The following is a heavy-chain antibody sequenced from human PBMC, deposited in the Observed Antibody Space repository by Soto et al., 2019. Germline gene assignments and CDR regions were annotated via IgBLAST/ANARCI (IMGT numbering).Heavy chain of an antibody. Sequence: ASVKVSCKASGGTFSSYAISWVRQAPGQGLEWMGGIIPIFGTANYAQKFQGRVTITADESTSTAYMELSSLRSEDTAVYYCAIGRVLEYYYYGMDVWGQGTTVTGSS. CDR2: IIPIFGTA. D-gene: IGHD1-1*01. CDR1: GGTFSSYA. CDR3: AIGRVLEYYYYGMDV. V-gene: IGHV1-69*13. J-gene: IGHJ6*02.